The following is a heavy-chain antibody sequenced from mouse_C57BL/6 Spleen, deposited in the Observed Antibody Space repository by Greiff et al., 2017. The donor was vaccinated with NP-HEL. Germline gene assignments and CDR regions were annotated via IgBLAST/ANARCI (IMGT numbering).Heavy chain of an antibody. V-gene: IGHV1-39*01. CDR2: INPNYGTT. CDR3: ARGGNWDEGGFDY. CDR1: GYSFTDYN. J-gene: IGHJ2*01. D-gene: IGHD4-1*01. Sequence: VHVKQSGPELVKPGASVKISCKASGYSFTDYNMNWVKQSNGKSLEWIGVINPNYGTTSYNQKFKGKATLTVDQSSSTAYMQLNSLTSEDSAVYYCARGGNWDEGGFDYWGQGTTLTVSS.